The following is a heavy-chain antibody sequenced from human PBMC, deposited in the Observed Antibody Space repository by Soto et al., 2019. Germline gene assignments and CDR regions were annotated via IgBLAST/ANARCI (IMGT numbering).Heavy chain of an antibody. Sequence: QVTLKESGPVLVKPTETLTLTCTVSGFSLSNANVGVTWIRQPPGKALEWLAHIFSDDEKSSNPSLKRKVTIPTDTSESQVVLTMTNMDPVDTATYYCARIYHPELGVYYFDFWGQGALVTVSS. V-gene: IGHV2-26*01. D-gene: IGHD3-10*01. CDR1: GFSLSNANVG. CDR3: ARIYHPELGVYYFDF. J-gene: IGHJ4*02. CDR2: IFSDDEK.